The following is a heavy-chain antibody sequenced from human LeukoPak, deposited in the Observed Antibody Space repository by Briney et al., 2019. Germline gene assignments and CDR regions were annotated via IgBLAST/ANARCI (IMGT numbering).Heavy chain of an antibody. D-gene: IGHD6-13*01. CDR3: ARGGLVWGIAAGYFDY. Sequence: SETLSLTCAVYGGSFSGYYWSWIRHPPGKGLEWIGEINHSGSTNYNPSLKSRVTISVDTSKNQFSLKLSPVTAADTAVYYCARGGLVWGIAAGYFDYWGQGTLVTVSS. V-gene: IGHV4-34*01. CDR1: GGSFSGYY. J-gene: IGHJ4*02. CDR2: INHSGST.